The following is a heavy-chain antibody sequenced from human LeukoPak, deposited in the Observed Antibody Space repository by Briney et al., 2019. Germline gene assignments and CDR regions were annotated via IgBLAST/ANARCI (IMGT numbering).Heavy chain of an antibody. D-gene: IGHD4-11*01. J-gene: IGHJ6*03. CDR1: GGSFSGYY. V-gene: IGHV4-34*01. CDR2: INHSGST. CDR3: AREHHSILRSNYYYMDV. Sequence: SETLSLTCAVYGGSFSGYYWSWIRQPPGKGLEWIGEINHSGSTNYNPSLKSRVTISVDTSKNQFSLKLSSVTDADTAVYYYAREHHSILRSNYYYMDVWGKGTTVTVSS.